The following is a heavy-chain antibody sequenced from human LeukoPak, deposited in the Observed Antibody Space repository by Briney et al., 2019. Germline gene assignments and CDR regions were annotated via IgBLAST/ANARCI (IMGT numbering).Heavy chain of an antibody. V-gene: IGHV4-59*01. J-gene: IGHJ6*02. CDR2: IYYSGST. D-gene: IGHD4-17*01. Sequence: MTSETLSLTCTVSGGSISSYYWSWIRQPPGKGLEWIGYIYYSGSTNYNPSLKSRVTISVDTSKNQFSLKLSSVTAADTAVYYCARVPFSSYGDSYYGMDVWGQGTTVTVSS. CDR3: ARVPFSSYGDSYYGMDV. CDR1: GGSISSYY.